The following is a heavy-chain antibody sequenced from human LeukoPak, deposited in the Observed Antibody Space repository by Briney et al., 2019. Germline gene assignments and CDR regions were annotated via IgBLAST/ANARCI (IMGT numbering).Heavy chain of an antibody. D-gene: IGHD6-19*01. J-gene: IGHJ3*02. V-gene: IGHV3-48*01. CDR2: ISSSSSTI. CDR1: GFTFSSYS. CDR3: AREGEQWLVLRAFDI. Sequence: PGGYLRLSCAASGFTFSSYSMNWVRQAPGKGLEWVSYISSSSSTIYYADSVKGRFTISRANAKNSLYLQMNSLRGEDTAVYYCAREGEQWLVLRAFDIWGQGTMVTVSS.